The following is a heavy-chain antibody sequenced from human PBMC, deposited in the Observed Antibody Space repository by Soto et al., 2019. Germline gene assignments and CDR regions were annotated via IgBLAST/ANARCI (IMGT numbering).Heavy chain of an antibody. Sequence: GGSLRLSCAASGFTFSSYGMHWVRQAPGKGLEWVAVISYDGSNKYYADSVKCRLTISRDNSKNTLYLQMNSLRAEDTAVYYCAKEGGFWSGYYLPATEGLDYWGQGTLVTVSS. CDR2: ISYDGSNK. J-gene: IGHJ4*02. CDR3: AKEGGFWSGYYLPATEGLDY. D-gene: IGHD3-3*01. CDR1: GFTFSSYG. V-gene: IGHV3-30*18.